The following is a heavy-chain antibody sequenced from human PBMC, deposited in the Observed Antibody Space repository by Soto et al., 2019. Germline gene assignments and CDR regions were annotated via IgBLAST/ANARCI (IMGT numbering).Heavy chain of an antibody. V-gene: IGHV5-51*01. D-gene: IGHD4-17*01. J-gene: IGHJ3*02. Sequence: GESLKISCKGSGYSFTSYWIGWVRQMPGKGLEWMGIIYPGDSDTRYSPSFQVQVTISADKSISTAYLQWSSLKASDTAMYYCARPPDYGGNSDAFDIWGQGTMVTVSS. CDR3: ARPPDYGGNSDAFDI. CDR1: GYSFTSYW. CDR2: IYPGDSDT.